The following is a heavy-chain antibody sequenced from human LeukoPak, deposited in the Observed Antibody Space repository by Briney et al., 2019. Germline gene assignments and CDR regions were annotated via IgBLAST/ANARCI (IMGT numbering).Heavy chain of an antibody. CDR3: ARLVGQLRWHGGWFDP. V-gene: IGHV4-34*01. CDR2: INHSGSP. D-gene: IGHD4-23*01. CDR1: GGSFRGYY. Sequence: SETLSLPCALYGGSFRGYYWSCIRQPPGKAREWLGDINHSGSPTYNPSLKSRVTISVDTSKNQFSLKLSSVTAADTAVYYCARLVGQLRWHGGWFDPWGQGTLVTVSS. J-gene: IGHJ5*02.